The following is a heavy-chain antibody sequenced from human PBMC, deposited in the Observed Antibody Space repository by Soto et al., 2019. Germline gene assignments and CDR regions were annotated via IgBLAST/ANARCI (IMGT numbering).Heavy chain of an antibody. Sequence: EVQLLESGGGLVQPGGSLRLSCAASGFTFSSYAMNWVRQAPGKGLEWVSVISGSGGSTYYADSVKGRFTISRDNSKNTQYLQMQCLGAEDTAVYYCAKLASGSYFDYWGQRTLVTVSS. CDR3: AKLASGSYFDY. CDR2: ISGSGGST. V-gene: IGHV3-23*01. J-gene: IGHJ4*02. CDR1: GFTFSSYA. D-gene: IGHD3-10*01.